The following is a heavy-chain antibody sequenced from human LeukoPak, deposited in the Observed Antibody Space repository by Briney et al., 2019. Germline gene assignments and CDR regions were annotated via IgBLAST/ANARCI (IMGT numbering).Heavy chain of an antibody. V-gene: IGHV3-7*01. CDR1: GFTFSGHW. Sequence: GGSLRLSCAASGFTFSGHWMSWVRQAPGKGLEWVASIRQDGSEKHYVDSVEGRYTISRDNAKNSLHLQMNSLRAEDTAVYYCAKGSSRPPNAFDIWGQGTLVTVSS. J-gene: IGHJ3*02. CDR2: IRQDGSEK. CDR3: AKGSSRPPNAFDI. D-gene: IGHD6-6*01.